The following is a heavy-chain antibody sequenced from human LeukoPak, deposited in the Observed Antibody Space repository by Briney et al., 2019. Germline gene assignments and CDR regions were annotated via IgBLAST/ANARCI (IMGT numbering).Heavy chain of an antibody. CDR1: GFNFASYA. J-gene: IGHJ4*01. D-gene: IGHD3-16*02. CDR3: ATESSLSN. CDR2: ISYDGGYQ. V-gene: IGHV3-30*04. Sequence: GSLRLSCAASGFNFASYAMDWVRQAPGKGLEWVGDISYDGGYQSYAVSVRGRFTISRDNSKNTLFLQMNSLRPEDAVVYYCATESSLSNWGHGTLVTVSS.